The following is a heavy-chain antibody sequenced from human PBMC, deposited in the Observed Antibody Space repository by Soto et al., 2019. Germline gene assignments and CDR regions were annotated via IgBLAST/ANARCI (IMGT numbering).Heavy chain of an antibody. CDR2: IHHSGST. V-gene: IGHV4-4*02. Sequence: QMQLQESGPGLVKPSETLSLTCAVSSASIISEQRWSWVRQPPGKGLEWIGEIHHSGSTNNNPSLRSRVTMSVDKSKNQFDLNLNSVTAADTAVYYCARRCGWYAIDQWGQGTLVIVSS. CDR1: SASIISEQR. CDR3: ARRCGWYAIDQ. J-gene: IGHJ4*02. D-gene: IGHD6-19*01.